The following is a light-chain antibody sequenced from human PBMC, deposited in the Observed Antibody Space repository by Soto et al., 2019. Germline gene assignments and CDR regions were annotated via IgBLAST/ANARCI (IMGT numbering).Light chain of an antibody. CDR2: DAS. CDR1: QSVSTS. V-gene: IGKV3-11*01. Sequence: IVLTQSPATLSLSPGERVALSCRASQSVSTSLAWYQHKPGQAPRLIIYDASKRAPGIPARFSGSGSGTDFTLTISSPEPEDFAVYYCQVRDVWPTFGQGTKVEIK. CDR3: QVRDVWPT. J-gene: IGKJ1*01.